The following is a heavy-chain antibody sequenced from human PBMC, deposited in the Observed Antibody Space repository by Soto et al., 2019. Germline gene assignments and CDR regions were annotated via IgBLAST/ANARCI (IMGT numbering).Heavy chain of an antibody. J-gene: IGHJ4*02. D-gene: IGHD6-19*01. CDR2: IYYSGST. Sequence: SETLSLTCTVSGGSISSSSYYWGWIRQPPGKGLEWIGSIYYSGSTYYNPSLKSRVTISVDTSKNQFSLKLSSVTAADTAVYYCASGAVASDYWGQGTLVTVSS. CDR1: GGSISSSSYY. CDR3: ASGAVASDY. V-gene: IGHV4-39*01.